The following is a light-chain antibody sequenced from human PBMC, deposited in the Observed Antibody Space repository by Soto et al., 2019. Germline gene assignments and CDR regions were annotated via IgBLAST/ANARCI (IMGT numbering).Light chain of an antibody. CDR2: AAS. J-gene: IGKJ5*01. Sequence: DTQMTQSPSSVSASVGDRVTITCRSSEDISTWLASSQQKPGKAPKLLIYAASSLKSGVQSRFSGSGSGTDFNLTISSLQPEDFETYYCQHADSFPLITFGQGTRLDI. CDR1: EDISTW. V-gene: IGKV1-12*01. CDR3: QHADSFPLIT.